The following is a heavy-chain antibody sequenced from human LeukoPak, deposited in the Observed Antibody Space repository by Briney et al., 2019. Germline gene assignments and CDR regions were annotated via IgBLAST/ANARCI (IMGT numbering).Heavy chain of an antibody. Sequence: GGSLRLSCAASGFTFSSYAMSWVRQAPGKGLEWLSAISGSGGSTYYADSEKGRFTISRDNSKNTLYLQMNSLRAEDTAVYYCAKGSGYCSSTSCPYYYYGMDVWGQGTTVTVSS. V-gene: IGHV3-23*01. J-gene: IGHJ6*02. D-gene: IGHD2-2*01. CDR3: AKGSGYCSSTSCPYYYYGMDV. CDR1: GFTFSSYA. CDR2: ISGSGGST.